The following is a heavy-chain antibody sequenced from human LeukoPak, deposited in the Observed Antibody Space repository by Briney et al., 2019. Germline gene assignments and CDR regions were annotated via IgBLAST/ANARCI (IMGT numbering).Heavy chain of an antibody. J-gene: IGHJ4*01. CDR3: ARSGDTLLWFGEGPQ. CDR2: IIPIFGTA. V-gene: IGHV1-69*13. D-gene: IGHD3-10*01. Sequence: ASVKVSCKASGGTFSSYAISWVRQAPGQGLEWMGGIIPIFGTANYAQKFQGRVTITADESTSTAYMELSSLRSEDTAVYYCARSGDTLLWFGEGPQWGHGTLVTVSS. CDR1: GGTFSSYA.